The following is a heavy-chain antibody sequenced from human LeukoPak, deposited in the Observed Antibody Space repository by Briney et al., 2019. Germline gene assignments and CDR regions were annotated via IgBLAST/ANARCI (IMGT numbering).Heavy chain of an antibody. CDR3: AKGFYYYDSSGFDP. Sequence: PGESLRLSCAASGLTFSSYAMSSVRQAPAKVRGWVSAISGSGGSTYYAGSVEGRFTISRDNSKNTLYLQMNSLRGEGTAVYYCAKGFYYYDSSGFDPWGQGTLVTVSS. J-gene: IGHJ5*02. CDR1: GLTFSSYA. V-gene: IGHV3-23*01. CDR2: ISGSGGST. D-gene: IGHD3-22*01.